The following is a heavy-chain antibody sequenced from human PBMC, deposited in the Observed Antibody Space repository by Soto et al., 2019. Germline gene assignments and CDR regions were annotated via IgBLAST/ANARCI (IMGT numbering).Heavy chain of an antibody. Sequence: PGWSLRLSCAASGFTFDNYEMNWVRQAPGKGLEWVSYISSVGSTRNYADSVKGRFTISRDNAKNSLYLQMNSLRAEDTAVYYCAKEATNINNFHYWGQGTLVTVSS. D-gene: IGHD1-26*01. CDR3: AKEATNINNFHY. CDR2: ISSVGSTR. CDR1: GFTFDNYE. J-gene: IGHJ4*02. V-gene: IGHV3-48*03.